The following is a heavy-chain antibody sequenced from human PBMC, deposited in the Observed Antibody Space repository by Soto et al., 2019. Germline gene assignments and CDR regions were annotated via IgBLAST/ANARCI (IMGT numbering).Heavy chain of an antibody. Sequence: PGGSLRLSCAATGFTFGFNALSWVRQAPGKGLEWVSSISAGGVSTNYADSVRGRFTISRDDSKNTAYLQMNSLKIEDTAVYYCTSSNLYYWGQGTLVTVSS. J-gene: IGHJ4*02. V-gene: IGHV3-23*01. CDR1: GFTFGFNA. D-gene: IGHD3-10*01. CDR3: TSSNLYY. CDR2: ISAGGVST.